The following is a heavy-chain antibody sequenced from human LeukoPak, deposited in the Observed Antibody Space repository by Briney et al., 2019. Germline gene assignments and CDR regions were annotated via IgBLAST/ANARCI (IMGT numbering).Heavy chain of an antibody. J-gene: IGHJ5*02. Sequence: KPSETLSLTCTVSGGSISSGSYYWSWIRQPAGKGLEWIGRIYTSGSTNYNPSLKSRVTISADTSKNHFSLKLTSVTAADTAVYYCARTVDFWNGGFDPWGQGIPVIVSS. V-gene: IGHV4-61*02. CDR3: ARTVDFWNGGFDP. D-gene: IGHD3-3*01. CDR1: GGSISSGSYY. CDR2: IYTSGST.